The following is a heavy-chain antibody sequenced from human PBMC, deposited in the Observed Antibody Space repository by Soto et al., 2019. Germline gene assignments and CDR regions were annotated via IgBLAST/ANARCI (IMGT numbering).Heavy chain of an antibody. CDR2: IGTDNSNT. V-gene: IGHV1-18*01. CDR3: ARSIGLPPVVGYFFDY. J-gene: IGHJ4*02. D-gene: IGHD6-19*01. CDR1: GYIFSNYG. Sequence: QVQLVQSGAEVKKPGASVKVSCKASGYIFSNYGFTWVRQAPGQGLEWMGWIGTDNSNTNYAQRFQGRVTMTTDTSTNTAYMELRNLRSDDTAVYFCARSIGLPPVVGYFFDYWGQGTLVTVSS.